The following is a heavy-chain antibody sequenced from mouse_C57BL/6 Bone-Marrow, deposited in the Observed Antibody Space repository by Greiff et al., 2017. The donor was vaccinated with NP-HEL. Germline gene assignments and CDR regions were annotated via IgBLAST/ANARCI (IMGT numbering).Heavy chain of an antibody. CDR3: ARGPSYGSSSLDY. D-gene: IGHD1-1*01. CDR2: IYPGSGNT. Sequence: QVQLQQSGAELVRPGASVKLSCKASGYTFTDYYINWVKQRPGQGLEWIARIYPGSGNTYYNEKFKGKATLTAEKSSSTAYMQLSSLTSEDSAVYFCARGPSYGSSSLDYWGQGTTLTVSS. V-gene: IGHV1-76*01. J-gene: IGHJ2*01. CDR1: GYTFTDYY.